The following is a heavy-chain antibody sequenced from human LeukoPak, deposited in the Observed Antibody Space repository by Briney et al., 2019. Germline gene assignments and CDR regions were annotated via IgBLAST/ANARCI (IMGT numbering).Heavy chain of an antibody. CDR3: ARDLGSSSDDQDYYYYMDV. V-gene: IGHV1-18*01. CDR2: ISAYNGNT. D-gene: IGHD6-6*01. CDR1: GYTFTSYG. Sequence: ASVKVSCKASGYTFTSYGISWVRQAPGQGLEWMGWISAYNGNTNYAQKLQGRVTTTTDTSTSTAYMELRSLRSDDTAVYYCARDLGSSSDDQDYYYYMDVWGKGTTVTVSS. J-gene: IGHJ6*03.